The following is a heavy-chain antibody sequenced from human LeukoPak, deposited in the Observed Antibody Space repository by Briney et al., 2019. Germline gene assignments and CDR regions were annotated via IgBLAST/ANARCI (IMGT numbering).Heavy chain of an antibody. J-gene: IGHJ4*02. D-gene: IGHD2-21*02. CDR2: IYPGDSDT. Sequence: GESLQISCKGSGYSFTNYWIGWVRQMPGQGLEWMGIIYPGDSDTRYSPSFQGQVTMSADKSISTAYLQWSSLKASDTAMYYCARQTRYCGGDCNSFDYWGQDTRVTVSP. CDR1: GYSFTNYW. V-gene: IGHV5-51*01. CDR3: ARQTRYCGGDCNSFDY.